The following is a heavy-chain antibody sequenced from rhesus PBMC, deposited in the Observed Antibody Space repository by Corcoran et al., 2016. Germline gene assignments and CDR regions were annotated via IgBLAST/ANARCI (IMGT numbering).Heavy chain of an antibody. Sequence: QVQLVQSGAEVKKPGSSVKVSCKASGYTFTDSYMHWVRQAPRPGLEWMGWINPYNGNTKYAQKFQGRVTMTRDTSTSTAYMELSSLRSEDTAVYYCTRVRSSWNWYYFDYWGQGVLVTVSS. J-gene: IGHJ4*01. CDR2: INPYNGNT. D-gene: IGHD1-1*01. CDR3: TRVRSSWNWYYFDY. V-gene: IGHV1S2*01. CDR1: GYTFTDSY.